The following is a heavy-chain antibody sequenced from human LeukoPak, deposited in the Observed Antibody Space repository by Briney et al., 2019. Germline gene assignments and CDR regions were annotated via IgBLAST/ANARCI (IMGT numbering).Heavy chain of an antibody. J-gene: IGHJ4*02. Sequence: PGESLRLSCAASGFTVSSNYMSCVRQVPGKGLEWVSVIYSDGTISYADSVKGRFTISRDNSENTLYLQMNSLRVEDTAVYYCAREVGGGASGQWGRGTLVTVSS. CDR2: IYSDGTI. CDR3: AREVGGGASGQ. CDR1: GFTVSSNY. D-gene: IGHD3-16*01. V-gene: IGHV3-66*01.